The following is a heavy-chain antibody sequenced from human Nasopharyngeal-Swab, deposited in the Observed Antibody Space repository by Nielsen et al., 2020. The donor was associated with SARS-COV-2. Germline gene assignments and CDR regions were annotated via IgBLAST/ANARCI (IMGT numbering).Heavy chain of an antibody. CDR3: ARDIEEWLVVPSLSFDY. Sequence: SVPVSCQPSRYSFRRHCFIWVRQAPGQGLEWMGWISVYNADTNYAQKLQGRVSMTPDTSTSTDYMELRSLRSDDTAVYYCARDIEEWLVVPSLSFDYWGQGTLVTVSS. CDR2: ISVYNADT. V-gene: IGHV1-18*01. J-gene: IGHJ4*02. D-gene: IGHD3-3*01. CDR1: RYSFRRHC.